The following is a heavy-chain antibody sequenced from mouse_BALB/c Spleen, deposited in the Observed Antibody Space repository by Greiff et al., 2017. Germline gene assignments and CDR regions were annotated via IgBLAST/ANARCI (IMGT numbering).Heavy chain of an antibody. J-gene: IGHJ3*01. CDR2: IDPANGNT. CDR1: GFNIKDTY. V-gene: IGHV14-3*02. Sequence: EVKLMESGAELVKPGASVKLSCTASGFNIKDTYMHWVKQRPEQGLEWIGRIDPANGNTKYDPKFQGKATITADTSSNTAYLQLSSLTSEDTAVYYCARLTGTGWFAYWGQGTLVTVSA. CDR3: ARLTGTGWFAY. D-gene: IGHD4-1*01.